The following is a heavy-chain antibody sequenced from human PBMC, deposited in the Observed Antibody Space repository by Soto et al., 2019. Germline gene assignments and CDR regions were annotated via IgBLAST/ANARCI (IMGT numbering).Heavy chain of an antibody. CDR3: AKSFPYEFCSSHYYYMDV. V-gene: IGHV3-23*01. CDR1: GFTFSSYA. CDR2: ISGSGGST. J-gene: IGHJ6*03. Sequence: GGSLRLSCAASGFTFSSYAMSWVRQAPGKGLEWVSAISGSGGSTYYADSVKGRFTISRDNSKNTLYLQMNSLRAEDTAVYYCAKSFPYEFCSSHYYYMDVRGKRTTVTVSS. D-gene: IGHD3-3*01.